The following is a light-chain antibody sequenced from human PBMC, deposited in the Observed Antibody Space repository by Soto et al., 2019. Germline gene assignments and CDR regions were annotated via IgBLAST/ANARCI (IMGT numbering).Light chain of an antibody. Sequence: EILLTQSPSTLSLSAGERATLSCGASQSVKNYLAWYQQRPGQAPRLLIYDASNRSTGIPARFSGSGSGTDFTLTISSLAPEDFELYYCQHRNNRPFSFGPGTKVDIK. J-gene: IGKJ3*01. CDR1: QSVKNY. CDR3: QHRNNRPFS. V-gene: IGKV3-11*01. CDR2: DAS.